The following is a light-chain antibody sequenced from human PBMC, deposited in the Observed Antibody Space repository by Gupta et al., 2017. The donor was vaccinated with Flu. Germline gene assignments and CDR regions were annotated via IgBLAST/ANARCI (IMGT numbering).Light chain of an antibody. CDR3: QQYYTTPHT. CDR2: WAS. Sequence: SLGERATINCKSSQNLLYSSNNKNYLAWYQQKSGQPPTLLLYWASTRDFGVPERFSGSGSGTDFALTISSLQAEDVGVYYCQQYYTTPHTFGQGTKLEIK. V-gene: IGKV4-1*01. J-gene: IGKJ2*01. CDR1: QNLLYSSNNKNY.